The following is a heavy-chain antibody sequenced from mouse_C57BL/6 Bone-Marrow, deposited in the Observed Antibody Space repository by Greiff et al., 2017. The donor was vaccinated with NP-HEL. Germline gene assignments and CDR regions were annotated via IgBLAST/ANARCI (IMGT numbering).Heavy chain of an antibody. CDR1: GYTFTSYW. CDR2: IHPNSGST. J-gene: IGHJ1*03. Sequence: VQLQQPGAELVKPGASVKLSCKASGYTFTSYWMHWVKQRPGQGLEWIGMIHPNSGSTNYNEKFKSKATLTVDKSSSTAYMQLSSLTSEDSAVYYCARGGDYYGSSSDFDVWGTGTTVTVSS. D-gene: IGHD1-1*01. CDR3: ARGGDYYGSSSDFDV. V-gene: IGHV1-64*01.